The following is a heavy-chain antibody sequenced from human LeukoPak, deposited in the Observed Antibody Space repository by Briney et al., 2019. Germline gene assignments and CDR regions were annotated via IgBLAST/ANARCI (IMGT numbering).Heavy chain of an antibody. D-gene: IGHD1-26*01. J-gene: IGHJ5*02. CDR2: INTDGSST. CDR1: GFTFSSYW. V-gene: IGHV3-74*01. Sequence: PGGSLRLSCAASGFTFSSYWMHWVRQAPGKGLVWVSRINTDGSSTSYADSVKGRFTISRDNAKNTLYLQMNSLRAEDTAVYYCTRTVYSTTWERWFDPWGQGTLVTVSS. CDR3: TRTVYSTTWERWFDP.